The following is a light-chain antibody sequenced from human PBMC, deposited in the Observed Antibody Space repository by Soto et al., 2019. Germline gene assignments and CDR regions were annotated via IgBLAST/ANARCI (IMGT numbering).Light chain of an antibody. J-gene: IGLJ2*01. V-gene: IGLV2-8*01. CDR2: DVT. Sequence: QSALTQPPSASGSPGQSVTISCTGTSSDVGGYNYVSWYQQHPGKAPKLMIYDVTKRPSGVPDRFSGSKSGNTASLTVSGLKAEDEADYYCSSYAGSNNFVVFGGGTQLTVL. CDR1: SSDVGGYNY. CDR3: SSYAGSNNFVV.